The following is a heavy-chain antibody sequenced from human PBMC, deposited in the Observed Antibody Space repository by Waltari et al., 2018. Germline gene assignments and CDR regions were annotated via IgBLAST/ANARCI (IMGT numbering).Heavy chain of an antibody. J-gene: IGHJ5*02. V-gene: IGHV1-69*10. Sequence: QVQLVQSGAEVKKPGSSVKVSCKASGGTFSSYAISWVRQAPGQGLEWMGGIIPILGIANYAQKFQGRVTITADKSTSTAYMELSSLRSEDTAVYYCARDPKIRYFDRIGWFDPWGQGTLVTVSS. CDR3: ARDPKIRYFDRIGWFDP. CDR2: IIPILGIA. D-gene: IGHD3-9*01. CDR1: GGTFSSYA.